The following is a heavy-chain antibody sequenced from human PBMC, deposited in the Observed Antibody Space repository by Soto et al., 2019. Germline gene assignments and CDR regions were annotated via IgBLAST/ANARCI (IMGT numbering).Heavy chain of an antibody. D-gene: IGHD3-10*01. CDR1: GGSISSYY. CDR2: IYYSGST. CDR3: ARGGKDADADYSSYSGMDV. Sequence: SATLSLTCTVSGGSISSYYWSWIRQPPGQGLEWIGYIYYSGSTNYNPSLKSRVTISVDTSKNQFSLKLSSVTAADTAVYYCARGGKDADADYSSYSGMDVWAQGTTVTVAS. V-gene: IGHV4-59*01. J-gene: IGHJ6*02.